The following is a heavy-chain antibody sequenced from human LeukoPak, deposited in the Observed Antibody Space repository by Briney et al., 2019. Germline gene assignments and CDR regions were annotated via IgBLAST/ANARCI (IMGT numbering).Heavy chain of an antibody. CDR1: GGSFSGYY. J-gene: IGHJ5*02. V-gene: IGHV4-34*01. CDR2: INHSGST. D-gene: IGHD6-13*01. Sequence: SETLSLTCAVYGGSFSGYYWSWIRQPPEKGLEWIGEINHSGSTNYNSSLKSRVTISVDTSKNQFSLKLSSVTAADTAVYYCATRPDIAATGPGWFDPWGQGTLVTVFS. CDR3: ATRPDIAATGPGWFDP.